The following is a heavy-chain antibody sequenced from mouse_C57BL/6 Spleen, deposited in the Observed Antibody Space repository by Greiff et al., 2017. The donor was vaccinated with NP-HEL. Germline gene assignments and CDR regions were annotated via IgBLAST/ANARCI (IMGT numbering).Heavy chain of an antibody. CDR1: GYAFTNYL. D-gene: IGHD1-1*01. CDR2: INPGSGGT. V-gene: IGHV1-54*01. CDR3: ARWSYGSSLDY. J-gene: IGHJ2*01. Sequence: VQLQQSGAELVRPGTSVKVSCKASGYAFTNYLLAWVKQRPGQGLEWIGVINPGSGGTNYNEKFKGKATLTADTSSSTAYMQLSSLTSEDSAVYFCARWSYGSSLDYWGQGTTLTVSS.